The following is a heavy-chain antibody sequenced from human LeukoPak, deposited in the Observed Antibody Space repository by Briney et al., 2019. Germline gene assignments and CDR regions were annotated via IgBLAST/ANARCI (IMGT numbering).Heavy chain of an antibody. J-gene: IGHJ4*02. CDR1: GFTFSSYA. CDR3: AKVVTYYYDSSGYPDY. D-gene: IGHD3-22*01. V-gene: IGHV3-23*01. Sequence: PGGSLRLPCAASGFTFSSYAMSWVRQAPGKGLEWVSAISGSGGSTYYADSVKGRFTISRNNSKNTLYLQMNSLRAEDTAVYYCAKVVTYYYDSSGYPDYWGQGTLVTVSS. CDR2: ISGSGGST.